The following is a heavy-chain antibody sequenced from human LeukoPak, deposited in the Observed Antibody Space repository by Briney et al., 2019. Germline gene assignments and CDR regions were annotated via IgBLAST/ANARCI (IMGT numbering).Heavy chain of an antibody. V-gene: IGHV4-4*07. D-gene: IGHD2-2*01. CDR2: IYTSGST. J-gene: IGHJ3*01. CDR3: ARFRVPAAIRAAFDF. CDR1: GGSISSYY. Sequence: SETLSLTCTVSGGSISSYYWSWIRQPAGKGLEWIGRIYTSGSTNYNPSLKSRVTMSVDTSKSQFSLKLNSVTAADTAVYYCARFRVPAAIRAAFDFWGQGTMVTVSS.